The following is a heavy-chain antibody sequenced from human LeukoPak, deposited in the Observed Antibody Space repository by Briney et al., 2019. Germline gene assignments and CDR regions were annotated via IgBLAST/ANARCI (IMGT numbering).Heavy chain of an antibody. D-gene: IGHD3-22*01. CDR2: IIPIFGTA. CDR3: ARGSPFDYDSSGYAYFQH. CDR1: GGTFSSYA. J-gene: IGHJ1*01. Sequence: ASVKVSCKASGGTFSSYAISWVRQAPGPGLEWMGGIIPIFGTANYAQKFQGRVTITADESTSTAYMELSSLRSEDTAVYYCARGSPFDYDSSGYAYFQHWGQGTLVTVSS. V-gene: IGHV1-69*13.